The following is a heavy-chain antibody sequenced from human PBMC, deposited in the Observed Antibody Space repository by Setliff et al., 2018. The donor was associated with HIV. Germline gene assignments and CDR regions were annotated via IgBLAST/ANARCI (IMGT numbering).Heavy chain of an antibody. J-gene: IGHJ6*03. CDR1: ADSLDGYY. CDR3: ARVNGIELSVHYYFMDV. D-gene: IGHD1-7*01. V-gene: IGHV4-4*07. Sequence: LSLTCTVSADSLDGYYWAWIRQPAGKGLEWIGRIQISGSTDSNPSLMSRVTMSLDASKNQFSLRLISMTPADTGVYYCARVNGIELSVHYYFMDVWGKGTTVTVSS. CDR2: IQISGST.